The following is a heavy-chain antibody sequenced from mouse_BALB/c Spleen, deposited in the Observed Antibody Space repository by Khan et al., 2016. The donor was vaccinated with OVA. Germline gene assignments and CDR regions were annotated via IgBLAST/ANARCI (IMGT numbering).Heavy chain of an antibody. CDR3: ARGGEHYYGPGAMDY. V-gene: IGHV1S29*02. J-gene: IGHJ4*01. CDR1: GYTFTDYN. D-gene: IGHD1-2*01. CDR2: IYSPNGAT. Sequence: VQLKESGPELVKPGASVKISCKASGYTFTDYNIHWVKQSHGRSLEWLAYIYSPNGATVYDQKFETKATLTVDTSSSTAYMELRRLTSEDSAVYDGARGGEHYYGPGAMDYGAQGTAVTVSA.